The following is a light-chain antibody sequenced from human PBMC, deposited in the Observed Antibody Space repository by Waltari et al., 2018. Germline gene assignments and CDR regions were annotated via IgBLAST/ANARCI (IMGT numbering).Light chain of an antibody. J-gene: IGLJ3*02. CDR1: SGSIITNY. CDR2: EDN. Sequence: FMLTQPHSVSESPGKTVTISCTRSSGSIITNYVQWFQQRPDSSPTTVIYEDNQRPSEVPDRFSGSIDSSSNSASLTISGLKTEDEADYYCQSYDSSQWVFGGGTKLTVL. CDR3: QSYDSSQWV. V-gene: IGLV6-57*01.